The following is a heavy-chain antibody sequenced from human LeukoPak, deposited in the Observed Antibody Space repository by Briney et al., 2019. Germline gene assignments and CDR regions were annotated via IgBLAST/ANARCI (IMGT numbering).Heavy chain of an antibody. Sequence: PSETLSLTCTVSGGSISSYYWSWIRQPPGKGLEWIGHIYYSGSTNYNPSLKSRVTISVDTSKNQFSLKLSSVTAADTAVYYCARDLNSGSPYWGQGTLVTVSS. CDR3: ARDLNSGSPY. J-gene: IGHJ4*02. CDR1: GGSISSYY. D-gene: IGHD1-26*01. CDR2: IYYSGST. V-gene: IGHV4-59*01.